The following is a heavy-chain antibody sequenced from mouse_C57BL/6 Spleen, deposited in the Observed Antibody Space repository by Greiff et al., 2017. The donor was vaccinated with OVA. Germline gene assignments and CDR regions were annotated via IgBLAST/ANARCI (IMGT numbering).Heavy chain of an antibody. CDR2: INTNYGTT. Sequence: EVQLQQSGPELVKPGASVKISCTASGYSFTDYNMNWVKQSNGKSLEWIGVINTNYGTTSYNQKFKGKATLTGDQTSMTAYMQLNSLTYDDSAVDYCAVGRYFDDWGTGTTVTVSA. V-gene: IGHV1-39*01. J-gene: IGHJ1*03. CDR3: AVGRYFDD. CDR1: GYSFTDYN.